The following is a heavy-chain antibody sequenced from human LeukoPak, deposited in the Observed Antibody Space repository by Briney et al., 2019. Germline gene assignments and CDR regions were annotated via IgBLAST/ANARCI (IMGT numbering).Heavy chain of an antibody. V-gene: IGHV4-4*02. CDR1: GGSISSTNR. D-gene: IGHD5-12*01. Sequence: SETLSLTCAVSGGSISSTNRWSWFRQPPGKGLEWIGEIYHSGSTNYNPSLKSRVTISVDKSKNQFSLKLTSVTAADTAVYYCARQPDSGYDYNDYWGQGNLVTVSS. CDR2: IYHSGST. J-gene: IGHJ4*02. CDR3: ARQPDSGYDYNDY.